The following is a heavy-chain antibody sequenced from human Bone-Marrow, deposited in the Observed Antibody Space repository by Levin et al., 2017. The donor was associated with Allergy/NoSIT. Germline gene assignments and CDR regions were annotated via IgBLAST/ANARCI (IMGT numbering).Heavy chain of an antibody. D-gene: IGHD1-26*01. CDR1: GYTFISYD. CDR2: MNPRTGHT. CDR3: ARGYQEGAADHTYYGMDV. V-gene: IGHV1-8*01. Sequence: EASVKVSCKASGYTFISYDINWVRQAPGQGLEWLGWMNPRTGHTGYGQRFQGRVTMTRNIAISTAYMELSSLQSDDTAVYYWARGYQEGAADHTYYGMDVWGQGTTVTVSS. J-gene: IGHJ6*02.